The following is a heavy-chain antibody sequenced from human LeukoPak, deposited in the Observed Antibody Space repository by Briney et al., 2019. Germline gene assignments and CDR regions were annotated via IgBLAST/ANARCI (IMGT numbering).Heavy chain of an antibody. D-gene: IGHD3-9*01. Sequence: PGGSLRLSCTASGFTFSNYWMSWVRQAPGKGLEWVANIKLDGSEQHYVDSVKGRLTISRDNTKNSLYLQMNSLRAEDTAVYYCARGILYDISPLINDYWGQGTLVTVSS. CDR1: GFTFSNYW. CDR2: IKLDGSEQ. J-gene: IGHJ4*02. CDR3: ARGILYDISPLINDY. V-gene: IGHV3-7*01.